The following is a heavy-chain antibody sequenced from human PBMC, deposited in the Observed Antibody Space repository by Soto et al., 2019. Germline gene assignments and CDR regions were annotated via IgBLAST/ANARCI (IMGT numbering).Heavy chain of an antibody. CDR2: ISGYNGDT. CDR3: ARASLTIFGAPYGMDV. V-gene: IGHV1-18*04. CDR1: GYPFTRYS. Sequence: ASVKVSCKASGYPFTRYSIRWVRQAPGQGLEWMGWISGYNGDTGYSKNFQGRLTMTIDTATTTASMELRSLRSDDTAVYYCARASLTIFGAPYGMDVWGQGTSGTVSS. D-gene: IGHD3-3*01. J-gene: IGHJ6*02.